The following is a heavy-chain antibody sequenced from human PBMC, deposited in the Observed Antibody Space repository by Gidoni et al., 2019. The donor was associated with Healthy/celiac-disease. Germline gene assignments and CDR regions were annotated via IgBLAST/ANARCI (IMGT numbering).Heavy chain of an antibody. CDR2: IIPIFGTA. D-gene: IGHD5-12*01. CDR1: GGTFSSYA. J-gene: IGHJ4*02. V-gene: IGHV1-69*06. Sequence: EVKKPGSSAKVSCKASGGTFSSYAISWVRQAPGQGLEWMGGIIPIFGTANYAQQFQGRVTITADKSTSTAYMELSSLGSEDTAVYCCARVGGDGYNSYFDYWGQGTLVTVSS. CDR3: ARVGGDGYNSYFDY.